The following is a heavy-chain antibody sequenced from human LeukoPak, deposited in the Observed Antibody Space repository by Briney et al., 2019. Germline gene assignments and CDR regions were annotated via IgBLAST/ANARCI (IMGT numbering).Heavy chain of an antibody. Sequence: GGSLRLSCAASGFTFSNYWMHWVRQAPGKGLVWVSRINSDGINTSYADSVKGRFTISRDNAKNTLNLQMNSLRAEDTAVYYCARDLASIAAPISFDYWGQGTLVTVSS. CDR1: GFTFSNYW. D-gene: IGHD6-6*01. J-gene: IGHJ4*02. CDR3: ARDLASIAAPISFDY. CDR2: INSDGINT. V-gene: IGHV3-74*01.